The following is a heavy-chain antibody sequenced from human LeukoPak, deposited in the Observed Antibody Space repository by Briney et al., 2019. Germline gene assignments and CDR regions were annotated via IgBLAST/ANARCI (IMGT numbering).Heavy chain of an antibody. J-gene: IGHJ4*02. CDR2: IYPGDSDT. Sequence: GESLKISCKGSGYGFTSYWIGWVRQMPGKGLEWMGIIYPGDSDTRYSPSFQGQVTISADKSISTAYLQWSSLKASDTAMYYCARSYCGGDRSLYYFDYWGQGTLVTVSS. V-gene: IGHV5-51*01. CDR3: ARSYCGGDRSLYYFDY. CDR1: GYGFTSYW. D-gene: IGHD2-21*02.